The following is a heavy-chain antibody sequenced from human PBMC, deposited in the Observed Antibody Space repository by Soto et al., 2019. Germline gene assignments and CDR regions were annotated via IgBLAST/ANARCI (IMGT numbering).Heavy chain of an antibody. V-gene: IGHV1-18*01. CDR1: GYSFTSYG. Sequence: ASVKVSCKACGYSFTSYGISWVRQAPGQGLEWMGWISAYNGNTNYAQKLQGRVTMTTDTSTRTVYLDLRSLKSDDPPEDNYYYGLDVWGQGTTVTVSS. CDR2: ISAYNGNT. J-gene: IGHJ6*02. CDR3: YYGLDV.